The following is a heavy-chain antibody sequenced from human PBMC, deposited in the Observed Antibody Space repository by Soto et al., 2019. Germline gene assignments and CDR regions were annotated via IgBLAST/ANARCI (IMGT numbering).Heavy chain of an antibody. CDR2: ISRSSTYI. Sequence: EVQLVESGGGLVNPGGSLRLSCVVSGFPFSTSNMNWVRQAPGKGLEWVSFISRSSTYIYYADSVKGRFTISRDDAEISLFLQMNSLRAEDTAVYYCARGVLPISSTSWFDPWGQGTLVTVSS. V-gene: IGHV3-21*01. D-gene: IGHD3-16*01. CDR3: ARGVLPISSTSWFDP. CDR1: GFPFSTSN. J-gene: IGHJ5*02.